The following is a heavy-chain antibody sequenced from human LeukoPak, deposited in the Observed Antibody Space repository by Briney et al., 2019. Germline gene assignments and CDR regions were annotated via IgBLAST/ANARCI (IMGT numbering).Heavy chain of an antibody. D-gene: IGHD2/OR15-2a*01. CDR3: ARGPLPPKYSRKGKTWFDP. V-gene: IGHV1-18*01. CDR2: ISAYNGNT. Sequence: ASVKVSCKASGYTFTSYGISWVRQAPGQGLEWMGWISAYNGNTNYAQKLQGRVTMTTDTSTSTAYMELRSLRPDDTAVYYCARGPLPPKYSRKGKTWFDPWGQGTLVTVSS. J-gene: IGHJ5*02. CDR1: GYTFTSYG.